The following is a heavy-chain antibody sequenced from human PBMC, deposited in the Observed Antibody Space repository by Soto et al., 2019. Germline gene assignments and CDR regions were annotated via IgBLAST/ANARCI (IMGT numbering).Heavy chain of an antibody. CDR2: ISSSSSYI. Sequence: GGSLRLSCAASGFPFSSYSMNWVRQAPGKGLEWVSSISSSSSYIYYADSVKGRFTISRDNAKNSLYLQMNSLRAEDTAVYYCARVSVEMATIHFDYWGQGTLVTVSS. CDR3: ARVSVEMATIHFDY. CDR1: GFPFSSYS. D-gene: IGHD2-21*01. J-gene: IGHJ4*02. V-gene: IGHV3-21*01.